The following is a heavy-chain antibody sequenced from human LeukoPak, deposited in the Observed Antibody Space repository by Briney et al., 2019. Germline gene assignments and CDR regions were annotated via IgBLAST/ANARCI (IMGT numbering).Heavy chain of an antibody. CDR2: IYNSAST. V-gene: IGHV4-39*01. CDR1: GGSISSGTYY. J-gene: IGHJ5*02. D-gene: IGHD4-17*01. CDR3: GTNKTMMTTAGLFDP. Sequence: SETLSLTCTVSGGSISSGTYYWAWIRQSPGKGLEWIGSIYNSASTYYNPSFKSRVTLSVDTSRNQFSLSVRSVTAADTGMYYCGTNKTMMTTAGLFDPWGQGTLVIVSS.